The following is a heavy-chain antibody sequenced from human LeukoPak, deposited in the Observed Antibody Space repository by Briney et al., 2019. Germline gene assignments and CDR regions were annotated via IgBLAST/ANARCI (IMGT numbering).Heavy chain of an antibody. J-gene: IGHJ5*02. CDR1: GYSFTSYG. V-gene: IGHV1-18*01. CDR2: ISAYNVNT. Sequence: ASVKVSCKASGYSFTSYGITWVRQAPGQGLEWMGWISAYNVNTDYAQKVQDRVTMTTDTSTSTAYMELRSLTSDDTAVYYCARANLWIGELWFDPWGQGTLVTVSP. CDR3: ARANLWIGELWFDP. D-gene: IGHD3-10*01.